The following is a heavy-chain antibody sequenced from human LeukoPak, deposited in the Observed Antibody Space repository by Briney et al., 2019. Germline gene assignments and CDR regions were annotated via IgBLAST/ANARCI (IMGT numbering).Heavy chain of an antibody. Sequence: GGSLRLSCAASGFTFGDYYMSWVRQAPGMGLEWISYMSGSDNAIYYADSVRGRFTVSRDNAKNSLYLQMNSLRAEDTAVYYCARGSSPEWSYCSGGRCPIDFWGQGTLVTVSS. CDR2: MSGSDNAI. CDR1: GFTFGDYY. CDR3: ARGSSPEWSYCSGGRCPIDF. V-gene: IGHV3-11*04. D-gene: IGHD2-15*01. J-gene: IGHJ4*02.